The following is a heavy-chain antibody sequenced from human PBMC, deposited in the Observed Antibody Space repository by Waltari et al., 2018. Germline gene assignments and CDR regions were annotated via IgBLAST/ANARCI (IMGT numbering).Heavy chain of an antibody. Sequence: EVELVQSGGGLVQPGGSLRLSCAASGFTFSGFWMQWVRQVPGKGLVWVSRISNDGRTTDYTDAVKGRFTISRDNAKDTLYLQMNSLRAEDTAVYYCARDSSHLPAAFDNWGQGTLVTVSS. D-gene: IGHD2-2*01. V-gene: IGHV3-74*01. CDR3: ARDSSHLPAAFDN. CDR1: GFTFSGFW. J-gene: IGHJ4*02. CDR2: ISNDGRTT.